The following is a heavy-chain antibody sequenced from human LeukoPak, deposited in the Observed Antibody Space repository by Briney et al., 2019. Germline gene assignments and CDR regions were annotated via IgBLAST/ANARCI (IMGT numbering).Heavy chain of an antibody. Sequence: GGSLRLSCAASGFTFRRYSMNWVRQAPGKALEGASYNSSSSCNIYYADSVKGRFTIARDNSKNTLYLQMNSLRAEDTAVYYCAKDTNDFWSGYYFDYWGQGTLVTVSS. CDR1: GFTFRRYS. CDR2: NSSSSCNI. J-gene: IGHJ4*02. V-gene: IGHV3-48*01. D-gene: IGHD3-3*01. CDR3: AKDTNDFWSGYYFDY.